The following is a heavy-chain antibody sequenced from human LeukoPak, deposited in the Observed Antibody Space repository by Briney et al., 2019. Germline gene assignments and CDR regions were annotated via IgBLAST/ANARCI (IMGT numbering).Heavy chain of an antibody. J-gene: IGHJ4*02. CDR3: AREYTLYRSGWFLDY. D-gene: IGHD6-19*01. Sequence: PSETLSLTCTISGGTISSYNWSWIRQPPGKRLKWIGYIYYSGSTNYNPSLKSRVTISVDTSKNQFSLKLSSVTAADTAVYYCAREYTLYRSGWFLDYWGQGTVVTVSS. V-gene: IGHV4-59*01. CDR1: GGTISSYN. CDR2: IYYSGST.